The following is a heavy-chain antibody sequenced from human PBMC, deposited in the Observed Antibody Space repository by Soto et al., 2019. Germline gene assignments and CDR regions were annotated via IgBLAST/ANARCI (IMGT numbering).Heavy chain of an antibody. D-gene: IGHD6-19*01. CDR2: ISSSSSPI. CDR1: GFPFSTYS. CDR3: ARGFSGRGPFDI. J-gene: IGHJ3*02. Sequence: WGSLRLSCAASGFPFSTYSMNWGRQAPGKGLEWISYISSSSSPIYYADSVKGRFTISRDNAKNSLWLPMNSLRDEDTAVYYCARGFSGRGPFDIWGQGTMVTVSS. V-gene: IGHV3-48*02.